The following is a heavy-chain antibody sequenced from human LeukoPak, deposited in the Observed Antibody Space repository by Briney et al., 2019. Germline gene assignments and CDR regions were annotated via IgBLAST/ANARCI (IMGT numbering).Heavy chain of an antibody. V-gene: IGHV3-48*01. D-gene: IGHD3-9*01. CDR3: ASLFYSFDP. Sequence: GGSLRLSCSASGFTFSTYSMSWVRQAPGKGLEWISYISSNSGTIYYADSVKGRFTISRDNAKNSLYLQMNSLRAEDTAVYYCASLFYSFDPWGQGTLDSVSS. CDR1: GFTFSTYS. J-gene: IGHJ5*02. CDR2: ISSNSGTI.